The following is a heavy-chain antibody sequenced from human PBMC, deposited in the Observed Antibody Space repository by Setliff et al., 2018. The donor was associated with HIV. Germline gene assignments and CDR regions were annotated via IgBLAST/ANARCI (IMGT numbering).Heavy chain of an antibody. J-gene: IGHJ6*03. V-gene: IGHV1-2*02. Sequence: GASVKVSCKASGYIFTGYYMHWVRRAPGQGFEWMGWINPDNGRTQYGQKFQGRLTLTRDTSIRTAYMELSGLTFDDTAMYYCAGDRRAGVHYYTDVWGTGTTVTVSS. CDR2: INPDNGRT. CDR3: AGDRRAGVHYYTDV. D-gene: IGHD7-27*01. CDR1: GYIFTGYY.